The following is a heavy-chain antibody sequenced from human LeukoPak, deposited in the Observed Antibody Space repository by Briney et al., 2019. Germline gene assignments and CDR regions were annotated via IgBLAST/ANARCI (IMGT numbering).Heavy chain of an antibody. D-gene: IGHD6-19*01. V-gene: IGHV4-34*01. J-gene: IGHJ4*02. CDR1: GVPFSNYY. Sequence: SEALSLTCAVSGVPFSNYYWSWVRQSPRQGLEWIGEINHSGYTNYNPSLKSRVTMSIDTSKNQISLKVTSVTAADAGVYYCTRAVAGHPDWGQGTLVTVSS. CDR3: TRAVAGHPD. CDR2: INHSGYT.